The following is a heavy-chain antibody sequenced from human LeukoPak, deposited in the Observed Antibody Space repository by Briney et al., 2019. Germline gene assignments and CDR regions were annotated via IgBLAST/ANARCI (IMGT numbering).Heavy chain of an antibody. V-gene: IGHV4-39*01. CDR3: ARHQTGTTDY. Sequence: SETLSLTCTVSGGSISSSSYYWGWIRQPPGKGLEWIGSIYYSGSTYYNPSLKSRVTISVDTSKNQFSLKLSSVAAADTAVYYCARHQTGTTDYWGQGTLVTVSS. CDR1: GGSISSSSYY. D-gene: IGHD1-7*01. J-gene: IGHJ4*02. CDR2: IYYSGST.